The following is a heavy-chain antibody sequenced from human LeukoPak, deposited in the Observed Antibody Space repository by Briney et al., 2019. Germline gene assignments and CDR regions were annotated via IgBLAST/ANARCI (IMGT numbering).Heavy chain of an antibody. CDR1: GGSFSGYY. V-gene: IGHV4-34*01. J-gene: IGHJ6*02. CDR3: ARSWMHSYGLMDV. D-gene: IGHD5-18*01. CDR2: INHSGRT. Sequence: PSETLSLTCAVYGGSFSGYYWSWIRQPPGKGLEWVGEINHSGRTNYNPSLKSRVTISVDTSKNQFSLKLSSVTAADTAVYYCARSWMHSYGLMDVWGQGTTVTVSS.